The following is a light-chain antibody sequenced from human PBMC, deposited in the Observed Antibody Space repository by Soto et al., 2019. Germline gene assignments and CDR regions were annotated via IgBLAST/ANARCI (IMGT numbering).Light chain of an antibody. J-gene: IGKJ5*01. CDR2: DAS. CDR1: QSISRY. CDR3: QQRSNWPPIT. Sequence: EIVLTQSPAFLSVSGGDRVSITCRASQSISRYLAWYQQKPGQAPRLLIYDASNRATGTPARFSGSGSGTDFTLTISSLEPEDFAVYYCQQRSNWPPITFGQGTRLEI. V-gene: IGKV3-11*01.